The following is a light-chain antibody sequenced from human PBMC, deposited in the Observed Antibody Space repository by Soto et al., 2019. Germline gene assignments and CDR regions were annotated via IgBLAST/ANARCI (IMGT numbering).Light chain of an antibody. CDR1: QSVSSF. CDR3: QYYGGSPYT. CDR2: DAS. Sequence: EIVLTQSPATLSLSPGERATLSCRASQSVSSFLAWYQQKPGQAPRLLIYDASSRASGIPVRFSGGGSGTDFTLTISRLEPEDFAVYSCQYYGGSPYTFGQGTKVDIK. J-gene: IGKJ2*01. V-gene: IGKV3-20*01.